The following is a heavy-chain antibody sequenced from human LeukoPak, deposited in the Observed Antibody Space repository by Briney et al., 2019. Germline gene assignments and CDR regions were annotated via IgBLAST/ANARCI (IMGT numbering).Heavy chain of an antibody. CDR2: IYYSGST. V-gene: IGHV4-59*08. D-gene: IGHD6-13*01. CDR1: GGSISSYS. J-gene: IGHJ1*01. Sequence: SETLSLTCTVSGGSISSYSWSWIRQPPGKGLEWFGYIYYSGSTNYNPSLKSRVTISVDTSKNQFSLQLSSVTAADTAVYYCARHKGRDRARDRSSQHFQHWGQGTLVTVSS. CDR3: ARHKGRDRARDRSSQHFQH.